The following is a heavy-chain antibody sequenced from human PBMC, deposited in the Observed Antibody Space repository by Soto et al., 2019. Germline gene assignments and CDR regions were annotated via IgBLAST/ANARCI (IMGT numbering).Heavy chain of an antibody. Sequence: GGSLRLSCAASGFTFSSYCMHWVRQAPGKGLEWVAVISYDGSNKYYADSVKGRFTISRDNSKNTLYLQMNSLRAEDTAVYYCAKDSDYDILTGSIGIDYWGQGTLVTVSS. CDR3: AKDSDYDILTGSIGIDY. V-gene: IGHV3-30*18. J-gene: IGHJ4*02. CDR2: ISYDGSNK. CDR1: GFTFSSYC. D-gene: IGHD3-9*01.